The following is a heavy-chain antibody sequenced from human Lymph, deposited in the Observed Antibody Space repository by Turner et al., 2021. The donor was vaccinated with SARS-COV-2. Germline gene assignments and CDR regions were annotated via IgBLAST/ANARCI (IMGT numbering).Heavy chain of an antibody. V-gene: IGHV4-31*03. J-gene: IGHJ3*02. CDR1: GGSISSGGYY. D-gene: IGHD3-16*01. CDR2: IYYSGSS. CDR3: ARFPVWGAFDI. Sequence: QVQLQASGPGLVTPSQTLSLTCTVSGGSISSGGYYWSWIRQHPGKGLEWIGYIYYSGSSYYNPSLKSRVTISVDTSKNQFSLNLSSVTAADTAVYYCARFPVWGAFDIWGQGTMVTVSS.